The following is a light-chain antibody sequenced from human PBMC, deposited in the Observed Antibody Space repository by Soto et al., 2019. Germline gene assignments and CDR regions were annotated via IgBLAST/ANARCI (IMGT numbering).Light chain of an antibody. Sequence: QSVLTQPASVSGSPGQSITISCTGTSSDVGGYNYVSWFQHHPGKAPKLMIYEVSYRPSGVANRFSGSKSGDTASLTISGLQAEDEAYYYCSSVTNSITRYSFGTGTKVTGL. J-gene: IGLJ1*01. CDR2: EVS. CDR3: SSVTNSITRYS. V-gene: IGLV2-14*01. CDR1: SSDVGGYNY.